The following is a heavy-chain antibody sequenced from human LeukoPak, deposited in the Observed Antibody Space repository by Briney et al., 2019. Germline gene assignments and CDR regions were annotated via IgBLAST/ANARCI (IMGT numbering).Heavy chain of an antibody. V-gene: IGHV4-34*01. CDR2: INHSGST. CDR1: GFTFRTYS. J-gene: IGHJ4*02. Sequence: GSLRLSCAASGFTFRTYSMNWVRQPPGKGLEWIGEINHSGSTNYNPSLRSRVTISVDTSKNQFSLKLSSVTAADTAVYYCARGRRRIAAAGLFDYWGQGTLVTVSS. D-gene: IGHD6-13*01. CDR3: ARGRRRIAAAGLFDY.